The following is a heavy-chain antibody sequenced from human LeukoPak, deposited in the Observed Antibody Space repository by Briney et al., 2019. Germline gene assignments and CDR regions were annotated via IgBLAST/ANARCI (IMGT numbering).Heavy chain of an antibody. CDR3: ARQNYTPWFDP. CDR1: GGSFSGYY. D-gene: IGHD3-3*01. CDR2: INHSGST. J-gene: IGHJ5*02. Sequence: PSETLSLTCAVYGGSFSGYYWSWIPQPPGKGLEWIGEINHSGSTNYNPSLKSRVTISVDTSKNQFSLKLSSVTAADTAVYYCARQNYTPWFDPWGQGTLVTVSS. V-gene: IGHV4-34*01.